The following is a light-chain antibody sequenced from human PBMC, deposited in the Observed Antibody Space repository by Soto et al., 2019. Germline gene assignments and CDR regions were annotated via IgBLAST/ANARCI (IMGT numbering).Light chain of an antibody. CDR1: QSVYSS. J-gene: IGKJ4*01. V-gene: IGKV3-11*01. Sequence: ETVMTQSPATLSGSPGERATLSCRASQSVYSSLAWYQQKPGQAPRLLIYDASNRATGIPARFSGSGSGTDFTLTVSNLESEDFAVYYCQQCSNWPLTFGGGTKVDIK. CDR2: DAS. CDR3: QQCSNWPLT.